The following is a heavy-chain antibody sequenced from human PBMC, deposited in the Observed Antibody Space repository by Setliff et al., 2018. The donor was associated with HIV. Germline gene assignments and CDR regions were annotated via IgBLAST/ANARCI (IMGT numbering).Heavy chain of an antibody. CDR3: ARGSSNTWYYYFDS. Sequence: PSETLSLTCAVSGGSINTSNTYWGWIRQPPGKGLEWIGSIFYSGHTYYNSSLKSRVTISLDTSKNQFSLKLSSVNAADTAVYYCARGSSNTWYYYFDSWGQGALVTVSS. J-gene: IGHJ4*02. V-gene: IGHV4-39*01. CDR1: GGSINTSNTY. CDR2: IFYSGHT. D-gene: IGHD6-13*01.